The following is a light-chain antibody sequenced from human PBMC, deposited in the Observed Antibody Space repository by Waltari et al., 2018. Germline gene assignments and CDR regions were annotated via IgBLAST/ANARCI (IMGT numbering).Light chain of an antibody. J-gene: IGLJ2*01. Sequence: QSALTQPASVSGSTGQSITIPCTGTRSDVGSYNLVSWYQEHPGKAPKLMIYEDSKRPPGVSNRFSGAKSGNTASLTIAGLQTEDEADYYCCSYAGSFTLVFGGGTKLTVL. V-gene: IGLV2-23*01. CDR1: RSDVGSYNL. CDR3: CSYAGSFTLV. CDR2: EDS.